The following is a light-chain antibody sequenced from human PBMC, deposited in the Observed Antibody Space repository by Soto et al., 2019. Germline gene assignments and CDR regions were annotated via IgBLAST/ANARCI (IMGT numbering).Light chain of an antibody. V-gene: IGLV2-14*01. CDR1: SSDVGGYNY. CDR3: RSYTSSSTWV. Sequence: QSVLTQPTSVSGSPGQSITISCTGTSSDVGGYNYVSWYQQHPGKAPKLMIYEVSNRPSGVSNRFSGSKSGNTASLTISGLQAEDEGDYYCRSYTSSSTWVFGRGTKLTVL. J-gene: IGLJ3*02. CDR2: EVS.